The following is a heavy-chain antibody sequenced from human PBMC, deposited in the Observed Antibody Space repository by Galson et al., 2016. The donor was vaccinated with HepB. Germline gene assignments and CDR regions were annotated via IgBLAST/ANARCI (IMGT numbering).Heavy chain of an antibody. CDR3: ARDWSWGANHDAFDI. CDR2: IYIAGAYI. Sequence: SLRLSCAGSGFTFADFGMSWVRRAPGKGLEWVSSIYIAGAYIYYADSVKGRLTISRDDATNSLHLQMNSLRAEDSAVYYCARDWSWGANHDAFDIWGQGTVVTVSS. V-gene: IGHV3-21*01. CDR1: GFTFADFG. J-gene: IGHJ3*02. D-gene: IGHD3-16*01.